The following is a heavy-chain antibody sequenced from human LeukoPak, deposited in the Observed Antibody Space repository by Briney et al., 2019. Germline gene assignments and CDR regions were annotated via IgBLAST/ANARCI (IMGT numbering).Heavy chain of an antibody. D-gene: IGHD2-21*02. Sequence: GGSLRLSCAASGFTFSTYVMYWVRQAEGKGLEWMAIISYDGKNKYYADSVKGRFTISRDNSKNTLFLQMNNLRAEYTAVYYCARAVVVTANNWFDPWGQGTLVTVSS. V-gene: IGHV3-30*04. CDR2: ISYDGKNK. J-gene: IGHJ5*02. CDR1: GFTFSTYV. CDR3: ARAVVVTANNWFDP.